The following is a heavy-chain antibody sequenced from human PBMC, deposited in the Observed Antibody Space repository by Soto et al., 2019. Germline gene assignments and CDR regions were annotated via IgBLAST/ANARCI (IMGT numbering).Heavy chain of an antibody. Sequence: VGSLRLSCAASGFSFSNSNMHWVGQAPGRGLDWVAGIYFDGGNKYYAESVKGRFTISRDNSKNTLYLQMNSLRAEDTAVYYCVREMARINTSSDYRGQGALFTGSS. CDR1: GFSFSNSN. D-gene: IGHD5-12*01. V-gene: IGHV3-33*01. CDR2: IYFDGGNK. J-gene: IGHJ4*02. CDR3: VREMARINTSSDY.